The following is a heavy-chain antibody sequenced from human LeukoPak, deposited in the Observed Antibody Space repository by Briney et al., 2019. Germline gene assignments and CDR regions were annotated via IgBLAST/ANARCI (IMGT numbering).Heavy chain of an antibody. CDR2: ISYDGSNK. Sequence: WRSLSLSCAASGFTFSSYGKYWVRLGQGNGLGWVAVISYDGSNKYYADSVKGRFTISRDNSKNTLYLQMNSLRAEDTAVYYCAREWIDVGAAFDIWGQGTMVTVSS. CDR3: AREWIDVGAAFDI. J-gene: IGHJ3*02. V-gene: IGHV3-30-3*01. D-gene: IGHD2-2*03. CDR1: GFTFSSYG.